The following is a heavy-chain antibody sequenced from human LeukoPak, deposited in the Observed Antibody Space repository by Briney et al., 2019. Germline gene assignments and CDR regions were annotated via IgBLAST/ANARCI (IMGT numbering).Heavy chain of an antibody. V-gene: IGHV3-48*03. CDR2: ISSSGSTI. D-gene: IGHD2-2*01. Sequence: PGGSLRLSCAASGFTFSSYEMNWVRQAPGKGLEWGSYISSSGSTIYYADSVKGRFTISRDNAKNSLYLQMNSLGAEDTAVYYCARGSSSANGFYGMDVWGQGTTVTVSS. CDR3: ARGSSSANGFYGMDV. J-gene: IGHJ6*02. CDR1: GFTFSSYE.